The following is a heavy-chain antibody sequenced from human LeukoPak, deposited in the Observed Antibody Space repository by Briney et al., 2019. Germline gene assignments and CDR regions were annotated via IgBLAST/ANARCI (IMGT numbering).Heavy chain of an antibody. Sequence: ETLSLTCTVSGGSISSYYWSWIRQAPGKGLEWVANIKQDGSEKYYVDSVRGRFTISRDNAKNSLSLQMNGLRAEDTAVYYCARGTSGSYPEAFDYWGQGTLVTVSS. D-gene: IGHD1-26*01. V-gene: IGHV3-7*03. CDR3: ARGTSGSYPEAFDY. CDR1: GGSISSYY. J-gene: IGHJ4*02. CDR2: IKQDGSEK.